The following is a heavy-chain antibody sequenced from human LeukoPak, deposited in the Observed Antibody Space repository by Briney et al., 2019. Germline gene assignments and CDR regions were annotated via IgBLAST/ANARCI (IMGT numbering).Heavy chain of an antibody. J-gene: IGHJ4*02. CDR3: AREGYYGSGSPPSLYFDY. Sequence: GGSLRLSCTATGFTFSDFGMAWVRQAPGQGLEWVSTISGSGSNIHQADSVKGRFTISRDNSRSTLYLQMNSLRPEDTAIYYCAREGYYGSGSPPSLYFDYWGQGTLVTVSS. CDR1: GFTFSDFG. V-gene: IGHV3-23*01. D-gene: IGHD3-10*01. CDR2: ISGSGSNI.